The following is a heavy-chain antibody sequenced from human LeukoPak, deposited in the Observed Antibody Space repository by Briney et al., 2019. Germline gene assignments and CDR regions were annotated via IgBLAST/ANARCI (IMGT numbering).Heavy chain of an antibody. Sequence: ASVKVSFKTSGYTFTTYGISWVRQPPAQGLEYMGWISAFTGNTNYAQKFQGRVAMTMDTSTSTVEMELRSLKFDDTAVYFCARLSYDGEGYWGQGTLVTVSS. CDR3: ARLSYDGEGY. V-gene: IGHV1-18*01. J-gene: IGHJ4*02. CDR1: GYTFTTYG. CDR2: ISAFTGNT. D-gene: IGHD3-10*01.